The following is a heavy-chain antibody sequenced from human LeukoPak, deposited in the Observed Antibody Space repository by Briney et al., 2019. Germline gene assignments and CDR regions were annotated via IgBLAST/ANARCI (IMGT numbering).Heavy chain of an antibody. D-gene: IGHD3-9*01. V-gene: IGHV1-24*01. Sequence: ASVKVSCKVSGYTLTELSMHWVRQAPGKGLEWMGGFDPEDGETIYAQKFQGRVTMTEDTSTDTAYMELSSLRSEDTAVYYCATGGVSAASGKPGYYYYYYGMDVWGQGTTVTVSS. CDR2: FDPEDGET. J-gene: IGHJ6*02. CDR1: GYTLTELS. CDR3: ATGGVSAASGKPGYYYYYYGMDV.